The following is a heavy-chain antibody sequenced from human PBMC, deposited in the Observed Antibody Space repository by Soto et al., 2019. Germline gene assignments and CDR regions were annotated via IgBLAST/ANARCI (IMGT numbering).Heavy chain of an antibody. CDR2: IYYSGST. V-gene: IGHV4-30-4*01. CDR1: GGSISSGDYY. Sequence: SETLSLTXTVSGGSISSGDYYWSWIRQPPGKALEWIGYIYYSGSTYYNPSLKSRVTISVDTSKNQFSLKLSSVTAADTAVYYCARDLYQGYYSGMDVWGQGTTVTV. CDR3: ARDLYQGYYSGMDV. D-gene: IGHD3-16*02. J-gene: IGHJ6*02.